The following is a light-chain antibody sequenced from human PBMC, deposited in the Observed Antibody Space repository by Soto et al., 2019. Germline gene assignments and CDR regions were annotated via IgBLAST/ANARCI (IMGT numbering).Light chain of an antibody. CDR3: TSYTTSSTWV. J-gene: IGLJ3*02. Sequence: QSALTQPASVSGSPGQSITISCSGTSSDVGFYNYVSWFQQYPGKAPKLMIFEVTNRPSGVSDRFSGSKSDNTASLTISGLQADGEADYFCTSYTTSSTWVFGGGTKLTVL. CDR2: EVT. V-gene: IGLV2-14*01. CDR1: SSDVGFYNY.